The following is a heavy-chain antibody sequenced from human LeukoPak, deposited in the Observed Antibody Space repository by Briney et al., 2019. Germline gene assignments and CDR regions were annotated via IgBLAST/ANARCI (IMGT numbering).Heavy chain of an antibody. J-gene: IGHJ4*02. D-gene: IGHD6-13*01. CDR1: GGSISSSISTNY. V-gene: IGHV4-39*01. CDR2: IHYSGTT. CDR3: ARKGTIAPTGASHFDY. Sequence: KPSETLSLTCTVSGGSISSSISTNYWNWVRQPSGKGLEWIGSIHYSGTTYYNPSLESRATISVDTSKNQFSVKLTSVTAADTAVYYCARKGTIAPTGASHFDYWGQGTLVTVSS.